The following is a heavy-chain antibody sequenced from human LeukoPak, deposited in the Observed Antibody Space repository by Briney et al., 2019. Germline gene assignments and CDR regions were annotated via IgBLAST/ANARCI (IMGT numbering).Heavy chain of an antibody. CDR2: IDPSVSYT. Sequence: PGESLKISCKGSGYSFTSYWISWVRQMPGKGLEWMGRIDPSVSYTNYSPSFQGHVTISADKSISTAYLQWSSLKASDTAMYYCVLEGEAYQLLLGYWGQGTLVTVSS. J-gene: IGHJ4*02. D-gene: IGHD2-2*01. V-gene: IGHV5-10-1*01. CDR1: GYSFTSYW. CDR3: VLEGEAYQLLLGY.